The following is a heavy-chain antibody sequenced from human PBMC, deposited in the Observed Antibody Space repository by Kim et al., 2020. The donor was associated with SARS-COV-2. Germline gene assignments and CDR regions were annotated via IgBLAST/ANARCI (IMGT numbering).Heavy chain of an antibody. Sequence: YNPSLKSRVTISVDTSKNQFSLKLSSVTAADTAVYYCARGHRSSGWYSDYWGQGTLVTVSS. CDR3: ARGHRSSGWYSDY. J-gene: IGHJ4*02. D-gene: IGHD6-19*01. V-gene: IGHV4-34*01.